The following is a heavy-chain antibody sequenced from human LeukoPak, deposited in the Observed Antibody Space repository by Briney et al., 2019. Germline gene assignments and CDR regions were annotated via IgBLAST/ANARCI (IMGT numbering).Heavy chain of an antibody. CDR3: ATVVGDPAAGTFGWFDP. V-gene: IGHV1-69*05. CDR1: GGTFSSYA. Sequence: ASVKVSCKASGGTFSSYAISWVRQAPGQGPEWMGGIIPILGTANYAQKFQGRVTITTDESTSTAYMELSSLRSEDTAVYYCATVVGDPAAGTFGWFDPWGQGTLVTVSS. J-gene: IGHJ5*02. CDR2: IIPILGTA. D-gene: IGHD6-13*01.